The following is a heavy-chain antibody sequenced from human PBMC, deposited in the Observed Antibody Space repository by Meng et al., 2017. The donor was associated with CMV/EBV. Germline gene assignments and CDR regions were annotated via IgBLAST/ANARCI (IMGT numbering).Heavy chain of an antibody. CDR3: ARESITIFGVVMTGMDV. D-gene: IGHD3-3*01. V-gene: IGHV3-11*01. J-gene: IGHJ6*02. CDR2: ISSSGSTI. CDR1: GFTFRDYY. Sequence: GGPLRLSCAASGFTFRDYYMSWIRQAPGKGLEWVSYISSSGSTIYYADSVKGRFTISRDNAKNSLYLQMNSLRADDTAVYCCARESITIFGVVMTGMDVWGQGTTVTVSS.